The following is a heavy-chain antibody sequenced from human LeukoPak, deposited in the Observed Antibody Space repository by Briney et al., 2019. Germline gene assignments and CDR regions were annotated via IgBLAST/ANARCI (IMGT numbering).Heavy chain of an antibody. CDR2: IIPIFGTA. CDR1: GGTFSSYA. CDR3: ARGLGCSSTSCPPNWFDP. V-gene: IGHV1-69*01. J-gene: IGHJ5*02. Sequence: SVKVSCKASGGTFSSYAISWVRQAPGQGLEWMGGIIPIFGTANYAQKFQGRVTVTADESTSTAYMELSSLRSEDTAVYYCARGLGCSSTSCPPNWFDPWGQGTLVTVSS. D-gene: IGHD2-2*01.